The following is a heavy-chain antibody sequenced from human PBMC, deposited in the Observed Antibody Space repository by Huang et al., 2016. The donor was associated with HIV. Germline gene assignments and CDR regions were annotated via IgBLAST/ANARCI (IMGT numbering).Heavy chain of an antibody. J-gene: IGHJ4*02. CDR1: GYTLSNYD. D-gene: IGHD2-15*01. CDR2: MSPNSGNT. Sequence: QVQLVQSGAEVKKSGASVKVSCKASGYTLSNYDINWVRQAPGQGLERRGGMSPNSGNTGYASKFQGRVTMTRSTSISTAYMELSRLRFEDTAVYYCATLPPVNYGRSGGRVRDYWGQGSLVTVSS. CDR3: ATLPPVNYGRSGGRVRDY. V-gene: IGHV1-8*01.